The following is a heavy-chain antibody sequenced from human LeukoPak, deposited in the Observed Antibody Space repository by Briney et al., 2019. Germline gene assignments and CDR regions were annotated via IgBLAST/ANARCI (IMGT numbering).Heavy chain of an antibody. D-gene: IGHD3-10*01. J-gene: IGHJ3*02. CDR3: ASLRSYSGAFDI. CDR1: GYSFTTFW. Sequence: HGESLKISCKGSGYSFTTFWVAWVRQMPGKGLEWLGIIYPGDSDTRYNPSFQGQVTFSADKSISIAYLQWSSLKASDTAMYYCASLRSYSGAFDIWGRGTMVTVSS. CDR2: IYPGDSDT. V-gene: IGHV5-51*01.